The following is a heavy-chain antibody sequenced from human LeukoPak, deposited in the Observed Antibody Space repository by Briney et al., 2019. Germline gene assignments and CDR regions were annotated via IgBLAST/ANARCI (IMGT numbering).Heavy chain of an antibody. CDR2: ITNDGTT. CDR1: GFTCGTYW. V-gene: IGHV3-74*01. J-gene: IGHJ6*03. Sequence: GGSLRLSCVASGFTCGTYWMHWVRQGPEKGLVWVAGITNDGTTGYADSVKGRFTISRDSAKSTVYLQMNSLSSEDTAVYYCGRERNFYYMDVWGKGTTVTVSS. CDR3: GRERNFYYMDV.